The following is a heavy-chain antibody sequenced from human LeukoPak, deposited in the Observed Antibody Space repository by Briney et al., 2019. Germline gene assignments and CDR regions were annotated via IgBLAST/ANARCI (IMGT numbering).Heavy chain of an antibody. D-gene: IGHD3-10*01. CDR2: ISGRADLT. J-gene: IGHJ4*02. V-gene: IGHV3-23*01. CDR3: AKRGPGSPQSGKYYFDY. CDR1: GFTFSTYG. Sequence: HPGGALRLSCAASGFTFSTYGITWVRQAPGKGLEWVSAISGRADLTFYADSVKGRFTISRDNYKNTLYLQMNSLRAEDTAVYYCAKRGPGSPQSGKYYFDYWGQGTLVTVSS.